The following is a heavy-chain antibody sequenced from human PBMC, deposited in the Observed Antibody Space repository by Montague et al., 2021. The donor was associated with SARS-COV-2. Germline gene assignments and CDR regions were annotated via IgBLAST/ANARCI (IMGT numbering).Heavy chain of an antibody. CDR1: GGSISTYY. CDR2: IYYNGYT. CDR3: ARDRETTTDKFYGMDV. V-gene: IGHV4-59*01. J-gene: IGHJ6*02. D-gene: IGHD1-1*01. Sequence: SETLSLTCTVSGGSISTYYRNWIRQPPGKGLEWIGYIYYNGYTAYNPSLKSRVTISVDTSKNQFSLKLTSVTAADTAVYYCARDRETTTDKFYGMDVWGQGTTVTVSS.